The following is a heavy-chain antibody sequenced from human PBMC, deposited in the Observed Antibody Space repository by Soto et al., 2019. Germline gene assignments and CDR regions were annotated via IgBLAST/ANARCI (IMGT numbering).Heavy chain of an antibody. CDR1: GGSFSGYY. D-gene: IGHD2-2*02. V-gene: IGHV4-34*01. CDR2: INHSGTT. J-gene: IGHJ6*02. Sequence: SETLSLTCAVYGGSFSGYYWSWIRQPPGRXLEWIGEINHSGTTNNNPSLKSRVTISVDTSKNQFSLKLRSVIVADTAVYHCARFVRSCSGTTCYTRADVWGQGTTVTVSS. CDR3: ARFVRSCSGTTCYTRADV.